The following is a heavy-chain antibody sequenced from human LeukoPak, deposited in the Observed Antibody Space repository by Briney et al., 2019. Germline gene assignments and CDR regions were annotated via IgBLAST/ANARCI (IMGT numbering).Heavy chain of an antibody. J-gene: IGHJ3*02. V-gene: IGHV4-59*01. CDR3: ARVFDAFDI. CDR2: IYYSGST. CDR1: GGSFRGYY. Sequence: PSETLSLTCAVYGGSFRGYYWSWIRQPPGKGLQWIGYIYYSGSTNYSPSLKSRVTISVDTSKNQVSLKLSSVTAADTAVYYCARVFDAFDIWGQGTMVTVSS.